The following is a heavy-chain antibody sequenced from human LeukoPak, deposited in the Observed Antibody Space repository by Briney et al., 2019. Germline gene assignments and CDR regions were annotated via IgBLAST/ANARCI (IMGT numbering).Heavy chain of an antibody. CDR3: ARDNWNYGSSMDV. CDR1: GGSISSYY. J-gene: IGHJ6*02. D-gene: IGHD1-7*01. Sequence: ESGPGLLKPSETLSLTCTVSGGSISSYYWSWIRQPPGKGLEWIGYIYYSGSTNYNPSLKSRVTISVDTSKNQFSLKLSSVTAADTAVYYCARDNWNYGSSMDVWGQGTTVTVSS. V-gene: IGHV4-59*01. CDR2: IYYSGST.